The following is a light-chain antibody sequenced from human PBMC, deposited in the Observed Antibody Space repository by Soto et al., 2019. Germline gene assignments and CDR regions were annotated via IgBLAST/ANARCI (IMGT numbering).Light chain of an antibody. Sequence: QSVLTQPPSASGTPGQRVTISCSGSSSNIGSNTVSWYQQLPGTAPELLIYSDDQRPSGVPDRCSGSKSGTSASLAISGLQSEDEADYYCATWDDSLSGYVFGTGTKVTVL. CDR1: SSNIGSNT. J-gene: IGLJ1*01. V-gene: IGLV1-44*01. CDR3: ATWDDSLSGYV. CDR2: SDD.